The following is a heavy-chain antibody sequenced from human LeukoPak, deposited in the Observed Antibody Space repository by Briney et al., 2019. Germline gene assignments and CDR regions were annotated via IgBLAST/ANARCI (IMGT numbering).Heavy chain of an antibody. CDR1: GFTFSSYG. Sequence: GGSLRLSCAASGFTFSSYGMHWVRQAPGKGLEWVAVILYDGSNKYYADSVKGRFTISRDNSKSTLYLQMNSLRAEDTAVYYCAREKGIAARLDYWGQGTLVTVSS. D-gene: IGHD6-6*01. J-gene: IGHJ4*02. CDR3: AREKGIAARLDY. CDR2: ILYDGSNK. V-gene: IGHV3-30*03.